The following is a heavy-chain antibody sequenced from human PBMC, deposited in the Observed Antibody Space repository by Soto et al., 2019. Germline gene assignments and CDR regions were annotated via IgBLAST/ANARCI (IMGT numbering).Heavy chain of an antibody. J-gene: IGHJ6*02. D-gene: IGHD2-2*01. CDR2: IYYSGST. CDR3: ARLHGYCISSSCHGHYAMDV. V-gene: IGHV4-31*03. Sequence: SETLSLTCTVSGGSISSGGYYWSWIRQHPGKGLERIGYIYYSGSTYYNPSLKSRVTISVDTSKNQFSLKVTSVTAADTAVYYCARLHGYCISSSCHGHYAMDVWGQGTTVTVSS. CDR1: GGSISSGGYY.